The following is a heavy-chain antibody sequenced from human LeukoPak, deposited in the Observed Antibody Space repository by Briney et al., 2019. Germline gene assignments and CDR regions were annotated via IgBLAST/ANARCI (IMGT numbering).Heavy chain of an antibody. J-gene: IGHJ6*04. CDR2: ISAYNGNT. Sequence: ASVKVSCKASGYTFTRYGISWVRQAPGQGREGMGWISAYNGNTNYAQKPQGRVTITTDTSTSTAYMELRSLRSDDTAVYCCARDGYYGPRPPYCDYYYGMDVWGKGTTVTVSS. D-gene: IGHD2-21*01. CDR3: ARDGYYGPRPPYCDYYYGMDV. V-gene: IGHV1-18*04. CDR1: GYTFTRYG.